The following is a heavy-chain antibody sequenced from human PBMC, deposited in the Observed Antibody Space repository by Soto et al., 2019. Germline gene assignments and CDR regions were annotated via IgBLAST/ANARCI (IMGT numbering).Heavy chain of an antibody. J-gene: IGHJ6*02. CDR3: ARGNWNGMDV. V-gene: IGHV4-59*01. CDR2: IYYSGST. D-gene: IGHD1-20*01. Sequence: SETLSLTCTVSGGSISSYYWSWIWQPPGKGLEWIGYIYYSGSTNYNPSLKSRVTISVDTSKNQFSLKLSSVTAADTAVYYCARGNWNGMDVWGQGTTVTVYS. CDR1: GGSISSYY.